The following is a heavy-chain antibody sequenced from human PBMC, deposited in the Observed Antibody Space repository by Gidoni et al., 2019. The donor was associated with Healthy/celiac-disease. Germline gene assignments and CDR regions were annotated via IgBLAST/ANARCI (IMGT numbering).Heavy chain of an antibody. CDR1: GFTFSSYA. V-gene: IGHV3-23*01. D-gene: IGHD3-10*01. CDR2: ISGSGGST. CDR3: AKNLWFGELVYYFDY. J-gene: IGHJ4*02. Sequence: EVQLLESGGGLVQPGGSLRLSCAASGFTFSSYAMSWVRKAPGKGLEWVSAISGSGGSTYYADSVKGRFTISRDNSKNTLYLQMNSLRAEDTAVYYCAKNLWFGELVYYFDYWGQGTLVTVSS.